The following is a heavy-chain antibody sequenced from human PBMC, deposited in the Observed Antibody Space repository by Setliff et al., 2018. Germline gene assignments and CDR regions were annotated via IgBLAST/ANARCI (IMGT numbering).Heavy chain of an antibody. Sequence: ETLSLTCTFSGGSISSYYWSWIRQPPGKGLEWVGRIRTKTDGGTADYAAPVKGRFIISRDDSKNLVYLQMNSLKADDTAVYYCALAYCRSTTCHPLYYWGQGTLVTVSS. CDR2: IRTKTDGGTA. D-gene: IGHD2-2*01. CDR3: ALAYCRSTTCHPLYY. V-gene: IGHV3-15*01. J-gene: IGHJ4*02. CDR1: GGSISSYY.